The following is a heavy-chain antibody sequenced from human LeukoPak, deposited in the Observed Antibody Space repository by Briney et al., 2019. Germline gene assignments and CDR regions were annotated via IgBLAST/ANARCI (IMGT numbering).Heavy chain of an antibody. V-gene: IGHV1-18*04. CDR2: ISGYNGNT. Sequence: ASVKVSCKASGYTFTSNGISWVRQAPGQGLEWMGWISGYNGNTNYAQKLQGRVTMTTDTSTSTAYMELRSLRSDDTAVYYCVRDTLWFGELLRGFDYWGQGTLLTVSS. J-gene: IGHJ4*02. CDR3: VRDTLWFGELLRGFDY. D-gene: IGHD3-10*01. CDR1: GYTFTSNG.